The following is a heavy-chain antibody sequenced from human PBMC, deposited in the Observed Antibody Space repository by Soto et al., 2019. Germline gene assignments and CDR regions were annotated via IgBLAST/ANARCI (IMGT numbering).Heavy chain of an antibody. V-gene: IGHV3-74*01. J-gene: IGHJ4*02. CDR1: GFTFSSYW. CDR3: ARDLVDIVATPYFDD. D-gene: IGHD5-12*01. Sequence: HPGGSLRLSCAASGFTFSSYWMHWVRQAPGKGLVWVSRINTDGSSTTYADSVKGRFTMSRDNAKNTLYLQMNSLRAEDTAVYYCARDLVDIVATPYFDDWGQGTLVTVSS. CDR2: INTDGSST.